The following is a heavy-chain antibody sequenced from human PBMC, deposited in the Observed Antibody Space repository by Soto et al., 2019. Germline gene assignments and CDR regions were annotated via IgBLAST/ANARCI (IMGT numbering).Heavy chain of an antibody. CDR3: ARGSASSGWYANWFDP. CDR2: IWYDGSNK. J-gene: IGHJ5*02. CDR1: GFTFSSYG. V-gene: IGHV3-33*01. Sequence: PGGSLRLSCAASGFTFSSYGMHWVRQAPGKGLEWVAVIWYDGSNKYYADSVKGRFTISRDNSKNTLYLQMNSLRAEDTAVYYCARGSASSGWYANWFDPWGKGTLVTVSS. D-gene: IGHD6-19*01.